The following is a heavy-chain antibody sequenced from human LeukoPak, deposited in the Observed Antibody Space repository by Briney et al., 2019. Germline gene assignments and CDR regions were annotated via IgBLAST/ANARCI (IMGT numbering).Heavy chain of an antibody. Sequence: GGSLRLSCAASGLTFSNYWMHWVRQAPGKGLVWVSRINSDGINTSYADSAKGRFTISRDNAKNTLNLQMNSLRAEDTAVYYCARDLGQYYDTSDNWFDPWGQGTLVTVSS. CDR3: ARDLGQYYDTSDNWFDP. V-gene: IGHV3-74*01. D-gene: IGHD3-22*01. CDR2: INSDGINT. J-gene: IGHJ5*02. CDR1: GLTFSNYW.